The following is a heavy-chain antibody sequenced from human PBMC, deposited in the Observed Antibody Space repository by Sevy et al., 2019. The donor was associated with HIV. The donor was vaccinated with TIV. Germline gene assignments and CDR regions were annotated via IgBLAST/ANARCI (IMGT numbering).Heavy chain of an antibody. CDR1: GYTFTGYY. CDR2: INPNSGGT. J-gene: IGHJ6*02. Sequence: ASVKVSCKASGYTFTGYYMHWVRQAPGQGLEWMGRINPNSGGTKYAQKFQGRVTMTKETSISTAYMELSRPSSDETAVYYCARGRGYIVVVPAAMRGDYYYGMDVWGQGTTVTVSS. V-gene: IGHV1-2*06. D-gene: IGHD2-2*01. CDR3: ARGRGYIVVVPAAMRGDYYYGMDV.